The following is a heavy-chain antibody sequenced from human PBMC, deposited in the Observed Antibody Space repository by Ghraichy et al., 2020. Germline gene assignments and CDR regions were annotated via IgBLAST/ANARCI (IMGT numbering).Heavy chain of an antibody. CDR3: ARDRRCSGGSCHSYDY. CDR1: GGSISSGGYY. Sequence: SLNISCTVSGGSISSGGYYWTWIRQHPGKGLEWIGYIYYSGSTYYNPSLKSRVAMSVDTSKNQFSLKLNSVTAADTAVYYCARDRRCSGGSCHSYDYWGQGTLVTVSS. V-gene: IGHV4-31*03. J-gene: IGHJ4*02. D-gene: IGHD2-15*01. CDR2: IYYSGST.